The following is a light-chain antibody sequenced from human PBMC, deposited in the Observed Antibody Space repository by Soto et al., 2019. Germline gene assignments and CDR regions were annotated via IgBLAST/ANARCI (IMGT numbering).Light chain of an antibody. Sequence: QSALTQPASVSGSPGQSITISCTGTSSDVGAYLPVSWYRQHPGKAPKLIIYDISSRPSGVSNRFSASKSGNTASLTISGLQAEDEADYYCSSYTSSKTYVFGTGTKVTVL. V-gene: IGLV2-14*03. CDR1: SSDVGAYLP. CDR3: SSYTSSKTYV. CDR2: DIS. J-gene: IGLJ1*01.